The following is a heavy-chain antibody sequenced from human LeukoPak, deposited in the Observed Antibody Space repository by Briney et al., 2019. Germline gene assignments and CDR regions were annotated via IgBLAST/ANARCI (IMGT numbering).Heavy chain of an antibody. D-gene: IGHD3/OR15-3a*01. V-gene: IGHV3-23*01. J-gene: IGHJ4*02. CDR3: ARDMAGLEGIFDY. CDR1: GFSFSSYA. CDR2: ISGSGGTT. Sequence: PGGSLRLSCEGSGFSFSSYAMSWVRQAPGKGLEWVSAISGSGGTTYYADSVKGRFTISRDNSKNTLYLQMNSLRAEDTAVYYCARDMAGLEGIFDYWGQGTLVTVSS.